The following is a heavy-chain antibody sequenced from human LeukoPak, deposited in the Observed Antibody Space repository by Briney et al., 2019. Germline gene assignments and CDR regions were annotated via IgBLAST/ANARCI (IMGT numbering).Heavy chain of an antibody. CDR3: AKDRFCSGAGCTDAFDI. J-gene: IGHJ3*02. V-gene: IGHV3-23*01. CDR2: ISGSGGST. CDR1: GFTFSSHA. Sequence: PGGSLRLSCAAAGFTFSSHAMSWVRQAAGKGLEWVSAISGSGGSTYYADSVKSRFTISRDNSRNTLYVQMNSLRAEDTAVYYCAKDRFCSGAGCTDAFDIWGQGTMVIVSS. D-gene: IGHD2-15*01.